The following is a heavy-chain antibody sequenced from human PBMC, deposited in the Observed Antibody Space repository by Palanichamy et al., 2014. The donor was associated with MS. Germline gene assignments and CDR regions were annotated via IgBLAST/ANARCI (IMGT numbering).Heavy chain of an antibody. V-gene: IGHV3-74*03. Sequence: EVQLVESGGGVLQPGGSLRLSCAASGFTFSSYWMHWVRQASGKGLVWVSRIDSDGNNIQYAGSVKGRFTISRDNAKNTLYLQMNSLRVEDTAVYYCARVLAGGCMDVWGQGTMVTISS. CDR2: IDSDGNNI. CDR3: ARVLAGGCMDV. J-gene: IGHJ6*02. CDR1: GFTFSSYW. D-gene: IGHD6-13*01.